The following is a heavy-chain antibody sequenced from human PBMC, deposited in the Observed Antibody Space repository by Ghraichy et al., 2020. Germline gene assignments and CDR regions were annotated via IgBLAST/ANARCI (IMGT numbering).Heavy chain of an antibody. J-gene: IGHJ6*02. CDR2: MKEDGRDM. CDR1: GFTFSSYW. Sequence: GGSLRLSCAASGFTFSSYWMSWVRQAPGKGLEWVANMKEDGRDMYYVDSVKGRFTISRDNAKNLLFLQMNSLRAEDTAIYYCARNYYYAMDVWGQGTTVTVSS. CDR3: ARNYYYAMDV. V-gene: IGHV3-7*01.